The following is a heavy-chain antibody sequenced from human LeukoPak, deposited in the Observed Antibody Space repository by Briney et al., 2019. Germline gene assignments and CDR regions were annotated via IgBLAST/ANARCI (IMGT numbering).Heavy chain of an antibody. V-gene: IGHV4-34*01. D-gene: IGHD2-15*01. CDR3: AREAVDDY. CDR1: GGSFSGYY. CDR2: INHSGST. Sequence: SETLSLTCAVYGGSFSGYYWSWIRQPPGKGLEWIGEINHSGSTNYNPSLKSRVTISVDTSKNQFSLKLSSVTAADTAVYYCAREAVDDYWGQGTLVTVSS. J-gene: IGHJ4*02.